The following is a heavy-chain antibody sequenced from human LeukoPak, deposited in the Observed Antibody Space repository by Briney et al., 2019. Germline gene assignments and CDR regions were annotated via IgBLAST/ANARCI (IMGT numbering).Heavy chain of an antibody. J-gene: IGHJ5*02. CDR2: IYYSGST. CDR3: ARAGVGNCLWFDP. Sequence: PSHTLSLTCTFSGGSISSGGYYCSWIRQPPGKGLEWIGYIYYSGSTYYNPSLKGLVTISVDTAKNQFSLKLSSVNAADTAVYYCARAGVGNCLWFDPWGQGTLVTVSS. V-gene: IGHV4-31*01. D-gene: IGHD1-26*01. CDR1: GGSISSGGYY.